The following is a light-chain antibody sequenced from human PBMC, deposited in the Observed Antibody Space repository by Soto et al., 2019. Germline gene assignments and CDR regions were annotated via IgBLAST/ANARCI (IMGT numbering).Light chain of an antibody. CDR1: QTISSW. J-gene: IGKJ4*01. Sequence: DIQMTQSPSTLSGSVGDRVTITCRASQTISSWLAWYQQKPGKAPKLLIYKASTLKSGVPSRFSGSGSGTEFTLTISSLQPEDIATYYCQQYDNLPLTFGQGTKVDIK. V-gene: IGKV1-5*03. CDR2: KAS. CDR3: QQYDNLPLT.